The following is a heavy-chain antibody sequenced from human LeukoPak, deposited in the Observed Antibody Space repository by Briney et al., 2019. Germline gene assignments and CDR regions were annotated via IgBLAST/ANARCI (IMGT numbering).Heavy chain of an antibody. Sequence: SETLSLTCTVSGGSISSGDYYWSWVRQPPGKGLEWIGYIYYSGSPYYNPSLKSRVTISVDTSKNQFSLKLTSVTAADTAVYYCARNLEYSSSWYSFGYWGQGTLVTVSS. CDR2: IYYSGSP. J-gene: IGHJ4*02. CDR1: GGSISSGDYY. V-gene: IGHV4-30-4*01. CDR3: ARNLEYSSSWYSFGY. D-gene: IGHD6-13*01.